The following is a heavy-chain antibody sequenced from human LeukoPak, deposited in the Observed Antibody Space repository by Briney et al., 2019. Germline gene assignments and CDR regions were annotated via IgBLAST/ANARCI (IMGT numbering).Heavy chain of an antibody. CDR3: AKGSVGNADFAS. Sequence: GGSLRLSCAASGFTFSSFSMTWVGQAPGTGLEWVSCISVSGTRYYADSVKGRFTISSDSYRDTLFLQMDSLRVKDTAVYFCAKGSVGNADFASWGQGALVTVSS. CDR2: ISVSGTR. V-gene: IGHV3-23*01. CDR1: GFTFSSFS. D-gene: IGHD6-25*01. J-gene: IGHJ4*02.